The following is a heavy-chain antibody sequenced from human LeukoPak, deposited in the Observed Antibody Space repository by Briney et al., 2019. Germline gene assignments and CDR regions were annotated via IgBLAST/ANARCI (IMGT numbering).Heavy chain of an antibody. V-gene: IGHV1-69*04. CDR1: GGTFSSYA. D-gene: IGHD6-19*01. Sequence: ASVKVSCKASGGTFSSYAISWVRQAPGQGLEWMGRIIPILGIANYAQKFQGRVTITADKSTNTAYMELSSLRSEDTAVYYCARGRAVAAFDYWGQGTLVTVSS. CDR2: IIPILGIA. J-gene: IGHJ4*02. CDR3: ARGRAVAAFDY.